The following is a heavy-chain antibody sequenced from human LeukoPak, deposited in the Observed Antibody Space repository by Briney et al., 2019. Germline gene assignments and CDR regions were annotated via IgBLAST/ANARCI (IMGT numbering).Heavy chain of an antibody. J-gene: IGHJ3*02. CDR2: IYQSGST. Sequence: PSETLSLTCTVSGDSISSGDFYWSWIRQPPGEGLEWIGYIYQSGSTYYNPSLKSRVTISVDRSKNQFSLKLSSVTAADTAVYYCARLPGDIVVVPAAIYAFDIWGQGTMVTVSS. D-gene: IGHD2-2*02. CDR1: GDSISSGDFY. CDR3: ARLPGDIVVVPAAIYAFDI. V-gene: IGHV4-30-2*01.